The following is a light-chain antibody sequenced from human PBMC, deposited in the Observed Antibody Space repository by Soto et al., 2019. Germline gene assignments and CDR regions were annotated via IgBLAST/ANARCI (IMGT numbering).Light chain of an antibody. V-gene: IGLV2-14*03. CDR2: DVN. CDR3: SAYSSGATPVV. CDR1: SSDIGGLYNY. Sequence: QSALTQPASVSGSPGQSITISCTGTSSDIGGLYNYVSWYQQQPGKAPKLSIYDVNDRTSGVSDRFSGSKSGNTASLTISGLQAEDEADYFCSAYSSGATPVVFGGGTKLTVL. J-gene: IGLJ2*01.